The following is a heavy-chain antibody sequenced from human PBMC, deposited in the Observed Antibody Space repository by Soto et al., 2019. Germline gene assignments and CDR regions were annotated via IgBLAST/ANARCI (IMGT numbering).Heavy chain of an antibody. CDR3: AAGRFSYYYYGMDV. Sequence: SVKVSCKASGFTFTSSAVQWARQARGQRLEWIGWIVVGSGNTNYAQKFQERVTITRDMSTSTAYMELSSLRSEDTAVYYCAAGRFSYYYYGMDVWGQGTTVTVSS. V-gene: IGHV1-58*01. J-gene: IGHJ6*02. CDR1: GFTFTSSA. CDR2: IVVGSGNT. D-gene: IGHD3-10*01.